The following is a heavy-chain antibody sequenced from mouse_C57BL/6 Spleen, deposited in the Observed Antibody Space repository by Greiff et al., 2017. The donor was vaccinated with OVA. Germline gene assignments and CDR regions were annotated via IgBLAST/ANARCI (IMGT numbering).Heavy chain of an antibody. CDR3: ARGGITTVVADY. Sequence: LQQPGAELVRPGSSVKLSCKASGYTFTSYWMHWVKQRPIQGLEWIGNIDPSDSETHYNQKFKDKATLTVDKSSSTAYMQLSSLTSEDSAVYYCARGGITTVVADYWGQGTTLTVSS. V-gene: IGHV1-52*01. CDR1: GYTFTSYW. J-gene: IGHJ2*01. CDR2: IDPSDSET. D-gene: IGHD1-1*01.